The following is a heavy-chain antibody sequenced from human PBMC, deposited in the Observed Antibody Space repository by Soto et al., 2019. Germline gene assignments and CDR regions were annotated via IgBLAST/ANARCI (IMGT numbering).Heavy chain of an antibody. CDR3: AKERDNGADRYYFDD. CDR2: ISGRGDST. D-gene: IGHD2-8*01. CDR1: GFIFSSYA. J-gene: IGHJ4*02. V-gene: IGHV3-23*01. Sequence: EVQLLESGGILVHPGGSLRLSCAASGFIFSSYAMTWVRQAPGKGLEWVSAISGRGDSTYYADSVKGRFTISRDQPKNTLYLQMHSLRAEDTAVYFCAKERDNGADRYYFDDWGQGTLVTVSS.